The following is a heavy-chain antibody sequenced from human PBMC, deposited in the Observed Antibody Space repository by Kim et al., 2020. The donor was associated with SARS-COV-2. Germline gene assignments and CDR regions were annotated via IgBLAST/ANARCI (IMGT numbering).Heavy chain of an antibody. CDR2: IYYSGST. CDR3: ASSPSVLRYFDWSYYYYY. Sequence: SETLSPTCTVSGGSISSYYWNWIRQPPGKGLEWIGYIYYSGSTNYNPSLKSRVTISVDTSKNQFSLKLSSVTAADTAVYYCASSPSVLRYFDWSYYYYY. V-gene: IGHV4-59*01. CDR1: GGSISSYY. J-gene: IGHJ6*03. D-gene: IGHD3-9*01.